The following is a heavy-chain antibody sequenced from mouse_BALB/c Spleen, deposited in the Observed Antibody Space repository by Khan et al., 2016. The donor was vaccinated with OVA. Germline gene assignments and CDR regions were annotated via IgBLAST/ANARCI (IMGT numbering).Heavy chain of an antibody. CDR3: TRDRLMWAGYLDY. Sequence: EVELVESGGGLVKPGGSLKRSCAASGFTFSTYTMSWVRQTPEKRLAWVATISSGGRYTVYPDSVKGRFTISRDNAMNTLNLQMSSRKSEDTAMYYCTRDRLMWAGYLDYWGQGTTLTVSS. CDR1: GFTFSTYT. CDR2: ISSGGRYT. V-gene: IGHV5-6-4*01. J-gene: IGHJ2*01. D-gene: IGHD2-14*01.